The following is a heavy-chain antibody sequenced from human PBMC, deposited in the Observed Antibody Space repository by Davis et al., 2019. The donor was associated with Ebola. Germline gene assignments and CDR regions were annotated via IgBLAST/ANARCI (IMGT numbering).Heavy chain of an antibody. CDR1: GYTFTTFG. V-gene: IGHV1-18*01. CDR2: MNPYSGNT. CDR3: ARRVGARSGFDY. Sequence: ASVKVSCKASGYTFTTFGISWVRQAPGQGLEWMGGMNPYSGNTNYAQKLQGRVTVTTDTSTSTAYMELRSLRSEDTAVYYCARRVGARSGFDYWGQGSLVTVSS. D-gene: IGHD1-26*01. J-gene: IGHJ4*02.